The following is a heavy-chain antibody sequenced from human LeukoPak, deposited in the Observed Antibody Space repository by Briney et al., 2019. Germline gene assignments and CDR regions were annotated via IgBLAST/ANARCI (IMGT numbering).Heavy chain of an antibody. V-gene: IGHV3-33*08. CDR2: IWYDGSNK. CDR1: GFTFSSYA. D-gene: IGHD4-17*01. Sequence: GGSLRLSCAASGFTFSSYAMHWVRQAPGKGLEWVAVIWYDGSNKYYADSVKGRFTISRDNSKNTLYLQMNSLRAEDTAVYYCARDTGGGTDYGDYAGGFDYWGQGTLVTVSS. CDR3: ARDTGGGTDYGDYAGGFDY. J-gene: IGHJ4*02.